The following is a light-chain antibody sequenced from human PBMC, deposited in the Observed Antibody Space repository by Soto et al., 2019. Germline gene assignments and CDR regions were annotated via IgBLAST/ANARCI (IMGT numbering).Light chain of an antibody. J-gene: IGLJ1*01. Sequence: QSALTQPRSVSGSPGQSVTISCAGTSSDVGGYDYVSWYQQHPGKAPKLMICDVSKRPSGVPDRFSGSKSGNTASLTISGLQAEDEADYYCCSYAGSYTVVFGTGTKVTVL. CDR1: SSDVGGYDY. CDR2: DVS. CDR3: CSYAGSYTVV. V-gene: IGLV2-11*01.